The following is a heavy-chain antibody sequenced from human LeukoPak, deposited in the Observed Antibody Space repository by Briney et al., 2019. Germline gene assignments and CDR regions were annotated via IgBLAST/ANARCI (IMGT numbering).Heavy chain of an antibody. J-gene: IGHJ4*02. Sequence: GGSLRLSCAASGFTFSDYYMSWIRQAPGKGLEWVSYISSIGSTINYADSLEGRFTISRDNAKNPLYLQMNSLRAEDTAVYYCAKDWMVRGTNLYYFDYWGQGTLVTVSS. V-gene: IGHV3-11*01. CDR2: ISSIGSTI. CDR1: GFTFSDYY. CDR3: AKDWMVRGTNLYYFDY. D-gene: IGHD3-10*01.